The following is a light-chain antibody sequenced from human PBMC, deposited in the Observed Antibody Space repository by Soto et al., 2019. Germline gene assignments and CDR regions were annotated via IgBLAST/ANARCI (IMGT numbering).Light chain of an antibody. J-gene: IGLJ1*01. CDR3: SSYTDNNPYV. CDR1: SSDVENYRL. CDR2: EAT. Sequence: QSALAQPASVSGSPGQSITISCTGTSSDVENYRLISWYQHHPGKVPKVVIFEATKRPSGVSTRFSGSKSGNTASLTISGLQAEDEADYYCSSYTDNNPYVFGYGKKVSV. V-gene: IGLV2-23*01.